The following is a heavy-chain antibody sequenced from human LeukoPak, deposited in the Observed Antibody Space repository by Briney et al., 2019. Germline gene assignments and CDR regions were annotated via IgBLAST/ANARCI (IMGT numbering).Heavy chain of an antibody. Sequence: PSETLSLTCAVYGGSFSGYYWSWIRQPPGKGLEWIGEINHSGSTNYNPSLKSRVTISVDTSKNQFSLKLSSVTAADTAVYYCARVGPYYDYAWGSYRYGVGDHHFDYWGQGTLVTVSS. V-gene: IGHV4-34*01. CDR2: INHSGST. CDR3: ARVGPYYDYAWGSYRYGVGDHHFDY. D-gene: IGHD3-16*02. J-gene: IGHJ4*02. CDR1: GGSFSGYY.